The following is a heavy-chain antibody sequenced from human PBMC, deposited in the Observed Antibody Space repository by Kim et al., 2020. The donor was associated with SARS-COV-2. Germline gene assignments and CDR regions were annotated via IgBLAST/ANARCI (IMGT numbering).Heavy chain of an antibody. V-gene: IGHV3-33*05. CDR3: AREASRVNAFDI. D-gene: IGHD2-2*01. J-gene: IGHJ3*02. Sequence: GGSLRLSCAASGFTFSSYGMHWVRQAPGKGLEWVAVISYDGSNKYYADSVKGRFTISRDNSKNTLYLQMNSLRAEDTAVYYCAREASRVNAFDIWGQGTMVTVSS. CDR2: ISYDGSNK. CDR1: GFTFSSYG.